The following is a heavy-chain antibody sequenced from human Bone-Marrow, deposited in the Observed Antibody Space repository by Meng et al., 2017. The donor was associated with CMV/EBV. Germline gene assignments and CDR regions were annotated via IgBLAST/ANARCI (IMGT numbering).Heavy chain of an antibody. D-gene: IGHD1-14*01. CDR3: ARTTSGSFDY. Sequence: ASVKVSCKASGYTFTSYGISWVRQAPGQGLEWMGIINPSGGSTSYAQKFQGRVTMTRDTSTSTVYMELSSLRSEDTAVYYCARTTSGSFDYWGQGTLVTVSS. CDR1: GYTFTSYG. J-gene: IGHJ4*02. V-gene: IGHV1-46*01. CDR2: INPSGGST.